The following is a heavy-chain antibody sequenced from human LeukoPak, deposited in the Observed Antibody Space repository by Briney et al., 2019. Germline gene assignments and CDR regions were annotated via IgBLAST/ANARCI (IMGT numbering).Heavy chain of an antibody. J-gene: IGHJ4*02. Sequence: SETLSLTCTVSGGSISSYYWSWIRQPPGKGPEWIGYIYYSGSTNYNPSLKSRVAISVDTSKNQFSLKLSSVTAADTAVYYCARHPYGDYGIPYFFDYWGQGTLVTVSS. CDR1: GGSISSYY. V-gene: IGHV4-59*08. CDR3: ARHPYGDYGIPYFFDY. CDR2: IYYSGST. D-gene: IGHD4-17*01.